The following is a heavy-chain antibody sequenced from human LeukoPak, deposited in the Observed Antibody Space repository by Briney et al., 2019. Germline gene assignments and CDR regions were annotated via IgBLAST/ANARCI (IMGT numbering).Heavy chain of an antibody. J-gene: IGHJ6*03. D-gene: IGHD3-22*01. Sequence: GGSLRLSCAASGFTFSSYEMNWVRQAPGKGLEWVSYISSSSSTIYYADSVKGRFTISRDNAKNSLYLQMNSLRAEDTAVYYCARDFPTYYYDSSGYYDYYYYMDVWGKGTTVTVSS. CDR2: ISSSSSTI. CDR3: ARDFPTYYYDSSGYYDYYYYMDV. V-gene: IGHV3-48*01. CDR1: GFTFSSYE.